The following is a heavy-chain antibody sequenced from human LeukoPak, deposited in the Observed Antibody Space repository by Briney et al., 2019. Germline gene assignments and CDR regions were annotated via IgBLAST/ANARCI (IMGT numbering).Heavy chain of an antibody. CDR3: AVELRSAFDI. J-gene: IGHJ3*02. D-gene: IGHD1-7*01. V-gene: IGHV3-74*01. Sequence: GGSLRLSCAASGFTFSSYWMHWVRQATGKGLVWVSCINSDGSSTSYADFVKGRFTISRYNAKNTLYLQMNSLGAEDTAVYYCAVELRSAFDIWGQGTMVTVSS. CDR1: GFTFSSYW. CDR2: INSDGSST.